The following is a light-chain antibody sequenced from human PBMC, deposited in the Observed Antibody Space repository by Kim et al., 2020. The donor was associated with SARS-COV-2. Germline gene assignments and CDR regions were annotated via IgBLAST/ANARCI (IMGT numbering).Light chain of an antibody. CDR3: QQRSN. Sequence: EIVLTQSPATLSLSPGERATLSCRASQSVSSYLAWYQQKPGQAPRLLIYDASNRATGIPARFSGSGSGTDFTLTISSLEPEDFAVYYCQQRSNFGQGTML. CDR1: QSVSSY. CDR2: DAS. V-gene: IGKV3-11*01. J-gene: IGKJ2*01.